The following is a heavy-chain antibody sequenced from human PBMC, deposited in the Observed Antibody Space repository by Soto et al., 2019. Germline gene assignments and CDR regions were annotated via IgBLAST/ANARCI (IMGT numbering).Heavy chain of an antibody. V-gene: IGHV1-69*13. Sequence: GASVKVSCKASEGTFNSFAISWVRQAPGQGLEWMGGIIPIFGTANYAQKFQGRVTITADESTSTAYMELSSLRSEDTAVYYCARDPCISTTCYHDYWGQGTLVNVSS. D-gene: IGHD2-2*01. CDR1: EGTFNSFA. CDR3: ARDPCISTTCYHDY. CDR2: IIPIFGTA. J-gene: IGHJ4*02.